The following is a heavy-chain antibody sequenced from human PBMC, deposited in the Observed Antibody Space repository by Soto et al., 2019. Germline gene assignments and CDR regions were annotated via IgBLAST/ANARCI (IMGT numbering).Heavy chain of an antibody. J-gene: IGHJ6*02. V-gene: IGHV4-34*01. D-gene: IGHD2-2*01. Sequence: SETLSLTCAVYGGSFSGYYWSWIRQPPGKGLEWIGEINHSGSTNYNPSLKSRVTISVGTSKNQFSLKLSSVTAADTAVYYCARGHYYYSSTSCYPYYYYGMDVWGQGTTVTVSS. CDR2: INHSGST. CDR1: GGSFSGYY. CDR3: ARGHYYYSSTSCYPYYYYGMDV.